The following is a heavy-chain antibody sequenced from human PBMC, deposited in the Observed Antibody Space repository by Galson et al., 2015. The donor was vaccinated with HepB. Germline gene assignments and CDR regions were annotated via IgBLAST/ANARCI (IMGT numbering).Heavy chain of an antibody. CDR2: IYYSGST. V-gene: IGHV4-39*01. CDR1: GGSISSSSYY. D-gene: IGHD3-3*01. CDR3: ARHTPPSIWSGYYHDY. Sequence: ETLSLTCTVSGGSISSSSYYWGWIRQPPGKGLEWIGSIYYSGSTYYNPSLKSRVTISVDTSKNQFSLKLSSVTAADTAVYYCARHTPPSIWSGYYHDYWGQGTLVTVSS. J-gene: IGHJ4*02.